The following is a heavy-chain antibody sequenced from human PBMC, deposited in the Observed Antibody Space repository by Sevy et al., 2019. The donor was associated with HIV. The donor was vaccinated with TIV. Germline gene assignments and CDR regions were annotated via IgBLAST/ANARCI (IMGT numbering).Heavy chain of an antibody. D-gene: IGHD6-19*01. Sequence: GSLRLSCEASGFSVSSNYMAWVRQAPGKGLEWVSVIYSGKSTDYRDSVNGRFTISRDSSKNTLYLQMDSLRAEDTAVYHCARVQSLSGWFDYWGQGSLVTVSS. V-gene: IGHV3-53*01. J-gene: IGHJ4*02. CDR1: GFSVSSNY. CDR3: ARVQSLSGWFDY. CDR2: IYSGKST.